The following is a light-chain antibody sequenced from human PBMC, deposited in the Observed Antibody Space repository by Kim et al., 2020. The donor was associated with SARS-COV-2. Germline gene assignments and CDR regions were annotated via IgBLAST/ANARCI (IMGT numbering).Light chain of an antibody. CDR3: QSYDSSLTGSV. CDR2: DNN. CDR1: SSNIGAGYD. J-gene: IGLJ3*02. Sequence: HSVLTQPPSVSGAPGQRVTISCTGSSSNIGAGYDVHWYQQLPGTAPKLLIYDNNNRPSGVPDRFSGSKSGTSASLAITGLQAEDEADYYCQSYDSSLTGSVFGGGTKVTVL. V-gene: IGLV1-40*01.